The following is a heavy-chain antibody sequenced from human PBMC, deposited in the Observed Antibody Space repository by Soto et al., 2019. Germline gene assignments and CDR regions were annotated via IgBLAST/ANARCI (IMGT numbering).Heavy chain of an antibody. V-gene: IGHV3-20*04. D-gene: IGHD6-13*01. J-gene: IGHJ4*02. CDR1: GFTFDDYG. CDR3: ARLYSRIPVLSLDY. Sequence: EVQLVESGGGVVRPGGSLRLSCAASGFTFDDYGMSWVRQPPGKGLEWVAGINWNGGGAGYADSVKGRFTISRDNAKNSLYLQMNSLRAEDTALYYCARLYSRIPVLSLDYWGQGTLVTVSS. CDR2: INWNGGGA.